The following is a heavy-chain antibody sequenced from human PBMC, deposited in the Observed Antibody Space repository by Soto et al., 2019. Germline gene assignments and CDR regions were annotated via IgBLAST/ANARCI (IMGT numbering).Heavy chain of an antibody. V-gene: IGHV4-34*01. J-gene: IGHJ4*02. CDR1: GGSLIGYY. Sequence: SETLSVTCAVYGGSLIGYYWSWIRQPPGKGLEWIGEINHSGSTNYNPSLKSRVTISVDTSKNQFSLKLSSVTAADTAVYYCARSGITMVRGVITDWGQGTPVTVSS. CDR2: INHSGST. CDR3: ARSGITMVRGVITD. D-gene: IGHD3-10*01.